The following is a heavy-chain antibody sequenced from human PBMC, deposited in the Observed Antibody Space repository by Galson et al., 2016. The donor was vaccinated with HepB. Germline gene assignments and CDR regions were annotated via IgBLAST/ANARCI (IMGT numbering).Heavy chain of an antibody. Sequence: SVKVSCKASGYAFTSYTIHWVRQAPGQRLEWMACINAGNGNTKYSQKFQGRVTISRDTSANTAYMEITSLRFEDTAVYYCAREYTWDHFHYYGLDDWGQGTTVTVSS. CDR2: INAGNGNT. CDR1: GYAFTSYT. D-gene: IGHD1-1*01. J-gene: IGHJ6*02. CDR3: AREYTWDHFHYYGLDD. V-gene: IGHV1-3*01.